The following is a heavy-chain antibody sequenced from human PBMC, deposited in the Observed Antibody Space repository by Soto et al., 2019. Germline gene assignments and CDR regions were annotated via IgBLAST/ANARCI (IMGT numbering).Heavy chain of an antibody. CDR1: GGSSSSIDYF. J-gene: IGHJ6*02. V-gene: IGHV4-30-4*01. Sequence: SETLSLTCSVSGGSSSSIDYFWSWIRQQPGKGLEWIGYIYHTGTTYYNPSLKSRVTISVDTSKNQFSLKPSSVTAADTAVYYCASVVVVVAATPSYYGMAVWGQGTTVTVSS. D-gene: IGHD2-15*01. CDR3: ASVVVVVAATPSYYGMAV. CDR2: IYHTGTT.